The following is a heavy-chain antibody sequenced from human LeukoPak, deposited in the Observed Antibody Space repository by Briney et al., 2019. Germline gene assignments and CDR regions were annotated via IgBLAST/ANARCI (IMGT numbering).Heavy chain of an antibody. CDR3: ARVGIGNIVVVPAARYGTFDY. V-gene: IGHV4-34*01. CDR1: GGAINSAGYY. CDR2: INHSGST. D-gene: IGHD2-2*01. Sequence: PSETLSLTCSVSGGAINSAGYYWSWIRQPPGKGLEWIGEINHSGSTNYNPSLKSRVTISVDTSKNQFSLKLSSVTAADTAVYYCARVGIGNIVVVPAARYGTFDYWGQGTLVTVSS. J-gene: IGHJ4*02.